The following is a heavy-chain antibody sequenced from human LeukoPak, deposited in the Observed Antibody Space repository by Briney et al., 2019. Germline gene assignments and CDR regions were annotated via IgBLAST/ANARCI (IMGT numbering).Heavy chain of an antibody. J-gene: IGHJ1*01. CDR3: AKAPSSSSWFVGYFQH. V-gene: IGHV3-23*03. D-gene: IGHD6-13*01. CDR2: IYSGGST. Sequence: GGSLRLSCAASGFTFSSYAMSWVRQAPGKGLEWVSVIYSGGSTYYADSVKGRFTISRDNSKNSLYLQMNSLRTEDTALYYCAKAPSSSSWFVGYFQHWGQGTLVTVSS. CDR1: GFTFSSYA.